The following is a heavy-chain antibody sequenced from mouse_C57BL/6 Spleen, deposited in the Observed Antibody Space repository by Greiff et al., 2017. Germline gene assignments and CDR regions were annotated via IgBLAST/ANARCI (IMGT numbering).Heavy chain of an antibody. CDR2: INPGSGGT. Sequence: VQLQQSGAELVRPGTSVKVSCKASGYAFTNYLIEWVKQRPGQGLEWIGVINPGSGGTNYNEKFKGKATLTADKSSSTAYMQLSSLTSEDSAVYFCARGGDDGYYNAMDYWGQGTSVTVSS. D-gene: IGHD2-3*01. CDR3: ARGGDDGYYNAMDY. CDR1: GYAFTNYL. V-gene: IGHV1-54*01. J-gene: IGHJ4*01.